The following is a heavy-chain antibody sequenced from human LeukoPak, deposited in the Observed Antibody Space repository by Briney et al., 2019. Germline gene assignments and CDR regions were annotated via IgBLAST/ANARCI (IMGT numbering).Heavy chain of an antibody. CDR3: ARIRYDFWSGYEDG. V-gene: IGHV1-2*02. CDR1: GYTFTGYY. CDR2: INPNSGGT. Sequence: GASVKVSCKASGYTFTGYYMHWVRQAPGQGLEWMGWINPNSGGTNYAQKFQGRVTMTRDTSISTAYMELSRLRSDDTAVYYCARIRYDFWSGYEDGWGQGTLVTVSS. J-gene: IGHJ4*02. D-gene: IGHD3-3*01.